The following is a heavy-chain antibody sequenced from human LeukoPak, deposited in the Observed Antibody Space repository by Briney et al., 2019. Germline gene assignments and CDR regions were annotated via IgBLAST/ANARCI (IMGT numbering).Heavy chain of an antibody. J-gene: IGHJ4*02. CDR1: GGSISSSSYY. CDR2: INHSGST. CDR3: ARGVGVRGVPGFDY. Sequence: SETLSLTCTVSGGSISSSSYYWGWIRQPPGKGLEWIGEINHSGSTNYNPSLKSRVTISVDTSKNQFSLKLSSVTAADTAVYYCARGVGVRGVPGFDYWGQGTLVTVSS. D-gene: IGHD3-10*01. V-gene: IGHV4-39*07.